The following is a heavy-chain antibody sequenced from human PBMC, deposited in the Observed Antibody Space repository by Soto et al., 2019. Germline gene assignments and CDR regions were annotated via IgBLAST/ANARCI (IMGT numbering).Heavy chain of an antibody. CDR2: ISYDGSNK. CDR1: GFTFSSYG. V-gene: IGHV3-30*18. D-gene: IGHD6-13*01. CDR3: AKGIAAGMLFYYGMDV. Sequence: GGSLRLSCAASGFTFSSYGMHWVRQAPGKGLEWVAVISYDGSNKYYADSVKGRFTISRDNSKNTLYLQMNSLRAEDTAVYYCAKGIAAGMLFYYGMDVWGQGTTVTVSS. J-gene: IGHJ6*02.